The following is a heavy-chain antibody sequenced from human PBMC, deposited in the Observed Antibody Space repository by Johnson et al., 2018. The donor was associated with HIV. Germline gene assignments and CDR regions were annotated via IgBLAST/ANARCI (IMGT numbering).Heavy chain of an antibody. D-gene: IGHD5-18*01. CDR2: VWSDGINK. V-gene: IGHV3-33*01. CDR1: GFTFSSYG. CDR3: ARGQGGIQLWFDGFDI. J-gene: IGHJ3*02. Sequence: VQLVESGGGVVQPGRSLRLSCAASGFTFSSYGMHWVRQAPGKGLEWVAVVWSDGINKYYADSVRGRFTISRDNSKNTLYLQMNSLRAEDTAVYYCARGQGGIQLWFDGFDIWGQGTMVTVSS.